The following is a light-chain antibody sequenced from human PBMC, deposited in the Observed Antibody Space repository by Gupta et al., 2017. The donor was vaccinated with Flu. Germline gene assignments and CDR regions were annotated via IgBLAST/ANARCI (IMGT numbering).Light chain of an antibody. Sequence: QSALTQPASVSGSPGQSITISCTGTSSDLGTYNFVSWYQHHPGKVPNLIIFEVSTRPSGVANRFSGSKSGNTASLTIAGLQADDEADYYCSSFTNTNTLVVFGGGTKLTVL. CDR1: SSDLGTYNF. J-gene: IGLJ2*01. V-gene: IGLV2-14*01. CDR3: SSFTNTNTLVV. CDR2: EVS.